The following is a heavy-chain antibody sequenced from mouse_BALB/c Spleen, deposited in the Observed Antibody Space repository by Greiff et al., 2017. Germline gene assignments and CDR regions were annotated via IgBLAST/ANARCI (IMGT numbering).Heavy chain of an antibody. J-gene: IGHJ4*01. Sequence: EVMLVESGGGLVKPGGSLKLSCAASGFTFSDYYMYWVRQTPEKRLEWVATISDGGSYTYYPDSVKGRFTISRDNAKNNLYLQMSSLKSEDTAMYYCARDYGYGMDYWGQGTSVTVSS. CDR1: GFTFSDYY. V-gene: IGHV5-4*02. D-gene: IGHD2-2*01. CDR2: ISDGGSYT. CDR3: ARDYGYGMDY.